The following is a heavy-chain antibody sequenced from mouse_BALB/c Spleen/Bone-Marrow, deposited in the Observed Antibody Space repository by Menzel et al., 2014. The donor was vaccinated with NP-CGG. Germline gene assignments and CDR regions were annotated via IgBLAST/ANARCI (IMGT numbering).Heavy chain of an antibody. CDR2: INPSNGRT. J-gene: IGHJ4*01. CDR1: GYTFXNYW. CDR3: AARLSHLAMDY. V-gene: IGHV1S81*02. D-gene: IGHD2-2*01. Sequence: VKLQESGAELVKPGASLKLSCKASGYTFXNYWIHWVKQRPGQGLEWIGEINPSNGRTNYNEKFKTKATLTVDKSSSTAYMQLSSLTSEDSAVNYCAARLSHLAMDYWGPGTSVTVSS.